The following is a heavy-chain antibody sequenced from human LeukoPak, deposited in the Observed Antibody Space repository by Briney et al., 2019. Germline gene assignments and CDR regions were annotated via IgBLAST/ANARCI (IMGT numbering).Heavy chain of an antibody. CDR3: AKGLYGDYVFYYFDY. CDR1: GYTFTGYY. D-gene: IGHD4-17*01. Sequence: ASVKVSCKASGYTFTGYYMHWVRQAPGQGLEWMGWINPNSGGTNYAQKFQGRVTMTRDTSISTAYMELSRLRSDDTALYYCAKGLYGDYVFYYFDYWGQGTLVTVSS. CDR2: INPNSGGT. J-gene: IGHJ4*02. V-gene: IGHV1-2*02.